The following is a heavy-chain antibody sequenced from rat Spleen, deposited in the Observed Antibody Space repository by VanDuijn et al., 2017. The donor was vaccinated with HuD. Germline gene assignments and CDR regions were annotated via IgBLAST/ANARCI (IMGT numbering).Heavy chain of an antibody. J-gene: IGHJ3*01. CDR1: GFTFNNYW. Sequence: EVQLVESGGGLVQPGRSLKLSCVASGFTFNNYWMSWIRQAPGKGLEWVASITVTGGSIYYPDSVKGRFTISRDNAQNTLYLQMNGLRSEDTATYYCTRGDYGGKWFAYWGQGTRVTVSS. D-gene: IGHD1-11*01. V-gene: IGHV5-31*01. CDR3: TRGDYGGKWFAY. CDR2: ITVTGGSI.